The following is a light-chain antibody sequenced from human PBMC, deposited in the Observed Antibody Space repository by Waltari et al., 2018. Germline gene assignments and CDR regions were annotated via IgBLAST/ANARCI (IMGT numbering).Light chain of an antibody. CDR2: LGS. Sequence: DIVMTQSPLSLPVTPGEPASISCKSSRSLLHSSGYNYVDWYRQKPGQSPQLLISLGSNRASGVPDRFSGSGSGTDFTLKISRVEAEDVGVYYCMQALQSPLTFGGGTKVEIK. CDR1: RSLLHSSGYNY. J-gene: IGKJ4*01. CDR3: MQALQSPLT. V-gene: IGKV2-28*01.